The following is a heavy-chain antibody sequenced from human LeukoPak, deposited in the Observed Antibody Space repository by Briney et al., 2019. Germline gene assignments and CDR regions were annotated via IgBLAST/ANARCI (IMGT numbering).Heavy chain of an antibody. CDR2: INWNGGST. CDR1: GFTFDDYG. Sequence: GGSLRLSCAASGFTFDDYGMSWARQAPGKGLEWVSGINWNGGSTGYADSVKGQFTISRDNAKNSLYLQMNSLRAEDTALYYCARVQGYCSSTSCYFDYWGQGTPVTVSS. J-gene: IGHJ4*02. D-gene: IGHD2-2*01. CDR3: ARVQGYCSSTSCYFDY. V-gene: IGHV3-20*04.